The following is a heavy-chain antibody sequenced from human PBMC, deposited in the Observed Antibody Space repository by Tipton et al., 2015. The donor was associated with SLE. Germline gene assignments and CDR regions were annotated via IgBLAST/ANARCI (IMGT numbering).Heavy chain of an antibody. CDR1: GFTFSTYW. CDR3: ARGFGDYPGYFDY. J-gene: IGHJ4*02. D-gene: IGHD4-17*01. CDR2: INSGGNST. V-gene: IGHV3-74*01. Sequence: SLRLSCAASGFTFSTYWMHWVRQAPGKGLVWVSRINSGGNSTTYADPVKGRYTISRDNAKHTLYLQMNSLRAEDTAVYYCARGFGDYPGYFDYWGLGTLVTVSS.